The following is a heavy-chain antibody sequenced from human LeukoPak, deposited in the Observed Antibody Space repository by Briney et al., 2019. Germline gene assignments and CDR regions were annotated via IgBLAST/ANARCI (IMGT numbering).Heavy chain of an antibody. V-gene: IGHV3-7*01. CDR1: GFTFSSYW. J-gene: IGHJ4*02. CDR3: ASSVTTTGFDY. D-gene: IGHD4-17*01. CDR2: INQDGGET. Sequence: GGSLRLSCAASGFTFSSYWMSWVRQAPGKGLEWVANINQDGGETYYVDSVKGRFTISRDNAKNSLYLQMNSLRAEDTAVYYCASSVTTTGFDYWGQGTLVTVSS.